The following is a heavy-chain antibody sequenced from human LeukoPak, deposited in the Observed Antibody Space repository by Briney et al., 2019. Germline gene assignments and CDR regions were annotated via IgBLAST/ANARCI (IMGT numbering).Heavy chain of an antibody. CDR3: ARVVVRGVHPLGY. CDR2: MNPNSGNT. CDR1: GYTFTSYD. Sequence: ASVKVSCKASGYTFTSYDINWVRQATGQGLEWMGWMNPNSGNTGYAQKFQGRVTMTRNTSISTAHMELSSLRSEDTAVYYCARVVVRGVHPLGYWGQGTLVTVSS. D-gene: IGHD3-10*01. J-gene: IGHJ4*02. V-gene: IGHV1-8*01.